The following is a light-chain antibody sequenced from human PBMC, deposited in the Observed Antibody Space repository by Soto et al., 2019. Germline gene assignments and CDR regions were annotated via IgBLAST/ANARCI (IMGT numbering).Light chain of an antibody. J-gene: IGKJ1*01. Sequence: AILITQSPSSFSASTGARVTITCRASQGISSYLAWYQQKPGKAPKVLIYDVSTLESGVPSRFSGSGSGTEFTLTISSLQPDDFATYFCQQYDSYPWTFGQGTKGDI. CDR1: QGISSY. V-gene: IGKV1-8*01. CDR2: DVS. CDR3: QQYDSYPWT.